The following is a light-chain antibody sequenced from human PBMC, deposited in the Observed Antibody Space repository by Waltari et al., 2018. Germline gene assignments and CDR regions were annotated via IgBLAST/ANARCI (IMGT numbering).Light chain of an antibody. CDR1: QSVSSSY. Sequence: EIVLTQSPGTLSLSPGERATLSCRASQSVSSSYLAWYQQKPGQAPRLLIYGASSRATGIPDRFSGSGSGTDFTLTISRLGPEDFAVYYCQQYGFSTWSFGQGTKVEIK. CDR3: QQYGFSTWS. J-gene: IGKJ1*01. V-gene: IGKV3-20*01. CDR2: GAS.